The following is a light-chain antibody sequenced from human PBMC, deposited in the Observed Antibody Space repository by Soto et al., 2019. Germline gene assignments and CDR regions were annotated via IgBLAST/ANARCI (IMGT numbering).Light chain of an antibody. CDR1: SSNIGDHY. CDR2: DDN. J-gene: IGLJ3*02. CDR3: ATWGANPRV. V-gene: IGLV1-51*01. Sequence: QSVLTQPPSVSAAPGQKVIISCSGSSSNIGDHYVFWYQQFPGTAPRLLIYDDNKRPPGIPDRFSGSKSGTSATLGITGLQTGDEADYYCATWGANPRVFGGGTKVTVL.